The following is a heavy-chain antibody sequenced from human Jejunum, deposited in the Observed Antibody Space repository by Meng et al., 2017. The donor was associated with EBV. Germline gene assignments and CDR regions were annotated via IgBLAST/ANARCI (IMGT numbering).Heavy chain of an antibody. V-gene: IGHV2-5*02. J-gene: IGHJ4*02. CDR1: GFTLAAGPVG. CDR3: AHRRDYGGMWDTGCLDY. Sequence: QTTLKESGPTLVTPTQALTLTCTFSGFTLAAGPVGVAWIRQPPGKALEWLAVIYWDDDKRYSPSLTSRVTIAKDTSKNQVVLTMANLDPVDTATYYCAHRRDYGGMWDTGCLDYWGQGILVTVSS. D-gene: IGHD4/OR15-4a*01. CDR2: IYWDDDK.